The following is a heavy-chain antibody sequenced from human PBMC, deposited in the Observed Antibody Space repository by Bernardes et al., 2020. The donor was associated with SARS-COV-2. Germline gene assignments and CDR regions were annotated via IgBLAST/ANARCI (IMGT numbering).Heavy chain of an antibody. CDR2: INQSGST. CDR3: AGGIEDTSTPDFDY. CDR1: DKSFSGHY. D-gene: IGHD2-15*01. V-gene: IGHV4-34*01. J-gene: IGHJ4*02. Sequence: SETLSLTCAVSDKSFSGHYWSWIRQAPGKGLEWIGEINQSGSTKYNPSLKSRVVLSVEASKNQFSLRLTSVTAADTALYYCAGGIEDTSTPDFDYWGQGALVTVSS.